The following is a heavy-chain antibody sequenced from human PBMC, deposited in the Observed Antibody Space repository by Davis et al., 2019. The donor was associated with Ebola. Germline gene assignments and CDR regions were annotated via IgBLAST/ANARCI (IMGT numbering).Heavy chain of an antibody. CDR2: ISGSGGTT. Sequence: GGSLRLSCADSVITFSSYAMTWVRQAPGKGLEWVSAISGSGGTTYYAGSVKGRFTVSSDNSKKTMYLQMNSLRAEDTAVYYCARSGLSFGVVKYHYGMDVWGKGTTVTVSS. V-gene: IGHV3-23*01. J-gene: IGHJ6*04. D-gene: IGHD3-3*01. CDR1: VITFSSYA. CDR3: ARSGLSFGVVKYHYGMDV.